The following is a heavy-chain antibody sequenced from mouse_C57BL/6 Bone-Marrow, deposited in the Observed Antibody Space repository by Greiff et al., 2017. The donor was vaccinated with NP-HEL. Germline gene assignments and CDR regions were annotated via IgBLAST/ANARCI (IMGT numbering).Heavy chain of an antibody. D-gene: IGHD1-1*01. V-gene: IGHV14-2*01. Sequence: EVKLMESGAELVKPGASVKLSCTASGFNIKDYYMHWVKQRTEQGLEWIGRIDPEDGETKYAPKFQGKATITADTSSNTAYLQLSSLTSEDTAVYYCARPLYGSSYVEYFDVWGTGTTVTVSS. CDR2: IDPEDGET. CDR3: ARPLYGSSYVEYFDV. CDR1: GFNIKDYY. J-gene: IGHJ1*03.